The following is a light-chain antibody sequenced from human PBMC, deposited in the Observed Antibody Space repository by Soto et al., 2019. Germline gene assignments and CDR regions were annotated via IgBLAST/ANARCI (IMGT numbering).Light chain of an antibody. Sequence: IRLKHSPATQSLSPEESATLSCRASQSVSSYLAWYQQKPGQAPRLLIYDASNRATGIPARFSGSGSGTDFTLTISSLEPEDFAVYYCQQLSNSFGQVTRLAI. CDR2: DAS. CDR3: QQLSNS. V-gene: IGKV3-11*01. J-gene: IGKJ5*01. CDR1: QSVSSY.